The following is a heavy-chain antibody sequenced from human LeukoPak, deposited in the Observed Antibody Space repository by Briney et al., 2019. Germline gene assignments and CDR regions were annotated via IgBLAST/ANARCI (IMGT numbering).Heavy chain of an antibody. CDR3: ATTGYYFDY. CDR1: GGSISSSSYY. J-gene: IGHJ4*02. D-gene: IGHD3-9*01. Sequence: SETLSLTCTVSGGSISSSSYYWGWIRQPPGKGLEWIGSIYYSGSTYYNPSLKSRVTMSVDTSKNQFSLKLSSVTAAGTAVYYCATTGYYFDYWGQGTLVTVSS. CDR2: IYYSGST. V-gene: IGHV4-39*07.